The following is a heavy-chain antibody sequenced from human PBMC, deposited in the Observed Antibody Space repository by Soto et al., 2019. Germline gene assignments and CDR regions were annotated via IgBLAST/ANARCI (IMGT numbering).Heavy chain of an antibody. CDR1: GGTFSSYA. Sequence: GSSVKVSWKASGGTFSSYAISWVRQAPGQGLEWMGGIIPIFGTANYAQKFQGRVTITADESTSTAYMELSSLRSEDTAVYYCARDKAPTTVTTLSKAYYYYYGMDVWGQGTTVTVSS. V-gene: IGHV1-69*13. J-gene: IGHJ6*02. CDR3: ARDKAPTTVTTLSKAYYYYYGMDV. D-gene: IGHD4-17*01. CDR2: IIPIFGTA.